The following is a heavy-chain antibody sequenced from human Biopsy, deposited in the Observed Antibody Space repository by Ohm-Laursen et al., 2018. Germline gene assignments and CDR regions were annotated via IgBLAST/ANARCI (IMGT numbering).Heavy chain of an antibody. CDR3: ATKLTGYFHH. CDR2: NIPILGTG. Sequence: ASVKVSCKAPAGTFSNYGVNWARQAPGQGLEWLGGNIPILGTGNYAQKFQDRVTVAADTSTSTATMELRSLRSDDTAVYYCATKLTGYFHHWGQGTLVIVSS. J-gene: IGHJ1*01. D-gene: IGHD3-9*01. V-gene: IGHV1-69*06. CDR1: AGTFSNYG.